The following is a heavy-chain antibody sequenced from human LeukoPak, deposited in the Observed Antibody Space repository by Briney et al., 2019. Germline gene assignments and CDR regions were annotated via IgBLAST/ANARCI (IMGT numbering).Heavy chain of an antibody. D-gene: IGHD3-22*01. V-gene: IGHV3-9*01. J-gene: IGHJ4*02. CDR3: AKDIFTQPYYYDSGGYFDY. Sequence: GGSLRLSCAASGFTFDDYAMHWVRQAPGKGLEWVSGISWNSGSIGYADSVKGRFTISRDNAKNSLYLQMSSLRAEDTALYYCAKDIFTQPYYYDSGGYFDYWGQGTLVTVSS. CDR2: ISWNSGSI. CDR1: GFTFDDYA.